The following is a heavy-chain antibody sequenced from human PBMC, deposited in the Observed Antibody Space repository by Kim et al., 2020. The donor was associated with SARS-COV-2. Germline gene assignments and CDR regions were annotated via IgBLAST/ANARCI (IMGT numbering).Heavy chain of an antibody. CDR2: IYYSGSN. V-gene: IGHV4-39*01. D-gene: IGHD3-22*01. J-gene: IGHJ5*02. Sequence: SETLSLTCTVSGGSISSSSYYWGWIRQPPGKGLEWSGSIYYSGSNYYNPTLKSRVTISVDTSKNQLSLKLSTVTAADPAVYCCARIPFDSSGYYPPEQFDPWAQGNLVTVSS. CDR1: GGSISSSSYY. CDR3: ARIPFDSSGYYPPEQFDP.